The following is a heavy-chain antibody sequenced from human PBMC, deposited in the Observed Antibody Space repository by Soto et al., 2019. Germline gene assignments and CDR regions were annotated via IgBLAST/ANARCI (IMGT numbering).Heavy chain of an antibody. CDR1: GYTFTSYG. Sequence: QVHLVQSGAEVKKPGASVKVSCKCSGYTFTSYGITWVRQAPGQGLEWMGWISAHNGNTNYAQKLQGRVTVARDTSTSTAYMELRSLRSDDTAVDYCAIGGYGAYWGQGALVTVSS. V-gene: IGHV1-18*01. CDR3: AIGGYGAY. CDR2: ISAHNGNT. J-gene: IGHJ4*02. D-gene: IGHD3-10*01.